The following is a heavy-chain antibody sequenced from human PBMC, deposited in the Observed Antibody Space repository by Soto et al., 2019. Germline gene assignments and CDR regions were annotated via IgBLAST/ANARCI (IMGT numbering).Heavy chain of an antibody. CDR2: IIPILGIA. V-gene: IGHV1-69*04. Sequence: GASVKVSCKASVGTFSSCTISWVRQAPGQGLEWMGRIIPILGIANYAQKFQGRVTITADKSTSTAYMELSSLRSEDTAVYYCAREDNYYMDVWGKGTTVTVSS. D-gene: IGHD2-15*01. CDR1: VGTFSSCT. CDR3: AREDNYYMDV. J-gene: IGHJ6*03.